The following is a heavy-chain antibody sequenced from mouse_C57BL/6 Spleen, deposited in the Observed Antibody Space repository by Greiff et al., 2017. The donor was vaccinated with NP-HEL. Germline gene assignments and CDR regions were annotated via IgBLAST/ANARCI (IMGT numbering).Heavy chain of an antibody. CDR1: GYTFTDYY. V-gene: IGHV1-76*01. Sequence: QVQLQQSGAELVRPGASVKLSCKASGYTFTDYYINWVKQRPGQGLEWIARIYPGSGNTYYNEKFKGKATLTAEKSSSTAYMQLSSLTSEDSAVYFCAREGAYGSSSYYAMDYWGQGTSVTVSS. J-gene: IGHJ4*01. D-gene: IGHD1-1*01. CDR2: IYPGSGNT. CDR3: AREGAYGSSSYYAMDY.